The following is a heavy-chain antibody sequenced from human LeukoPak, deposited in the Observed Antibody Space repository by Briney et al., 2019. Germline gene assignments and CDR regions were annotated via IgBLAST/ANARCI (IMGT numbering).Heavy chain of an antibody. J-gene: IGHJ4*02. CDR3: ARSGGSLL. Sequence: GGSLRLSCAASGFTFSNYWMSWVRQAPGKGLEWVANIKQDGSEKYYVDSVKGRFTIFRDNAKNSLYLQMNSLRAEDTALYYCARSGGSLLGGQGTLVTVSS. V-gene: IGHV3-7*01. D-gene: IGHD1-26*01. CDR1: GFTFSNYW. CDR2: IKQDGSEK.